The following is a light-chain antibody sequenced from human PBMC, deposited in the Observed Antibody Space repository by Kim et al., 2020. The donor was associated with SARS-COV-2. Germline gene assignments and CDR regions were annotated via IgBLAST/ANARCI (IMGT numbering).Light chain of an antibody. J-gene: IGKJ1*01. CDR2: GAS. Sequence: EIVLTQSPCTLSLSPGERATLSCRASQSVGSNSLAWYQQKPGQAPGLLISGASSRATGIPDRFSGSGSATDFTLTISRLEPEDFAVYYCQQYGSSPWTFGQGTKVDIK. CDR1: QSVGSNS. CDR3: QQYGSSPWT. V-gene: IGKV3-20*01.